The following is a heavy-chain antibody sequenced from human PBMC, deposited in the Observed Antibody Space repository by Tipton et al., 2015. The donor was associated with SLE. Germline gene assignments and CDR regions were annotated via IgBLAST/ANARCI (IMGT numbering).Heavy chain of an antibody. Sequence: LRLSCTVSGGSISSHYLSWIRRPPGKGLEWIGYIYYSGSTNYNPSLKSRVTISVDTSKNQFSLKLSSVTAADTAVYYCARGPLLGSPVPYWGQGTLVTVSS. CDR3: ARGPLLGSPVPY. V-gene: IGHV4-59*11. D-gene: IGHD7-27*01. J-gene: IGHJ4*02. CDR2: IYYSGST. CDR1: GGSISSHY.